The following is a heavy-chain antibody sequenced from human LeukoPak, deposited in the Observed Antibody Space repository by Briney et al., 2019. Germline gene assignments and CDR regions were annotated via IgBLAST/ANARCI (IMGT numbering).Heavy chain of an antibody. CDR1: GFSVSSTY. CDR2: SYSRST. J-gene: IGHJ3*02. CDR3: ARDRGRVPTTGSAFDI. Sequence: PGGSLRLSCAASGFSVSSTYMSWVRQAPGRGLEWVAISYSRSTYYADSVRGRFTISRDSSKNTLSLEVNSLRVEDTAVYYCARDRGRVPTTGSAFDIRGRGTMVTVSS. D-gene: IGHD1-14*01. V-gene: IGHV3-66*01.